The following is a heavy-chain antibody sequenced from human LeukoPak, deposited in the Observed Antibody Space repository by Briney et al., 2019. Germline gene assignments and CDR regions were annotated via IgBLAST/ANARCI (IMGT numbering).Heavy chain of an antibody. CDR2: ISYDGSNK. J-gene: IGHJ4*02. D-gene: IGHD6-13*01. CDR1: GFTFSSYA. V-gene: IGHV3-30-3*01. Sequence: GRSLRLSCAASGFTFSSYAMHWVRQAPGKGLEWVAVISYDGSNKYYADSVKGRFTISRDNPKNTLYLQMNSLRAEDTAVYYCARDRGSSSWYMIHWGQGTLVTVSS. CDR3: ARDRGSSSWYMIH.